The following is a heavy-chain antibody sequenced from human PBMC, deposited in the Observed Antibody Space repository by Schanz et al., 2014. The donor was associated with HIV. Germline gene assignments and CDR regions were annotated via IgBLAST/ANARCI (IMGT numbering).Heavy chain of an antibody. J-gene: IGHJ5*02. V-gene: IGHV1-2*02. Sequence: QVQLVQSGAEMKKPGASVRVSCKASGYTFTASYIHWVRQAPGQGPEWMGWIDPKIGGTQLAQKFQGRVTMTRDSSTNTAYLEVSSLRSDDTAVYYCAREREYQLLRGWFDPWGQGTLVTVSS. CDR1: GYTFTASY. D-gene: IGHD2-2*01. CDR2: IDPKIGGT. CDR3: AREREYQLLRGWFDP.